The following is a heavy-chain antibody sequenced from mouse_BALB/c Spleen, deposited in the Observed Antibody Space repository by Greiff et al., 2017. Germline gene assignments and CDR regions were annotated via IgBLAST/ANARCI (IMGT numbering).Heavy chain of an antibody. CDR2: IRNKANGYTT. D-gene: IGHD2-14*01. Sequence: EVKLVESGGGLVQPGGSLRLSCATSGFTFTDYYMSWVRQPPGKALEWLGFIRNKANGYTTEYSASVKGRFTISRDNSQSILYLQMNTLRAEDSATYYCARDIYRYDSYAMDYWGQGTSVTVSS. V-gene: IGHV7-3*02. J-gene: IGHJ4*01. CDR3: ARDIYRYDSYAMDY. CDR1: GFTFTDYY.